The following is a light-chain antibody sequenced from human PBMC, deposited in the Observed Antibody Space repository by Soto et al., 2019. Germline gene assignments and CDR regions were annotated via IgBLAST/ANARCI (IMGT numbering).Light chain of an antibody. CDR3: QQYGTFPFT. V-gene: IGKV4-1*01. J-gene: IGKJ3*01. CDR2: WAS. CDR1: QSVLYSSNNENY. Sequence: DIVMTQSPDSLAVSLGERATINCKSSQSVLYSSNNENYLAWYQQKPGQPPKLLIYWASFRESGVPDRFSGSGSGTDFTLTISRLEPEDFAVYYCQQYGTFPFTFGPGTKLDIK.